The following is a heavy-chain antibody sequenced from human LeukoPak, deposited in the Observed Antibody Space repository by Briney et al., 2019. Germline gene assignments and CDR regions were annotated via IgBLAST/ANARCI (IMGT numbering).Heavy chain of an antibody. J-gene: IGHJ6*03. CDR1: GFTFSSYA. V-gene: IGHV3-64*01. Sequence: GGSLRLSCAASGFTFSSYAMHWVRQAPGKGLEYVSAISSNGGSTYYANSVKGRFTISRDNSKNTLYLQMGSLRAEDMAVYYCARGGCSGGSCWGYYYYYMDVWGKGTTVTVSS. CDR3: ARGGCSGGSCWGYYYYYMDV. D-gene: IGHD2-15*01. CDR2: ISSNGGST.